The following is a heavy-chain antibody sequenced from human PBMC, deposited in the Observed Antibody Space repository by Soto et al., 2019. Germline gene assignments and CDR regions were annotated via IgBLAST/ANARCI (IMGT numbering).Heavy chain of an antibody. Sequence: ASVKVSCKAYGYTFTSYGISWVRQAPGQGLEWMGWISAYSGNTSYAQKLQGRVTMTTDTSTSAVYMELRSVRSDDTAVYYCAILIVAGGSNWYDASGQGSLVTVSA. CDR3: AILIVAGGSNWYDA. V-gene: IGHV1-18*01. D-gene: IGHD6-13*01. J-gene: IGHJ5*01. CDR1: GYTFTSYG. CDR2: ISAYSGNT.